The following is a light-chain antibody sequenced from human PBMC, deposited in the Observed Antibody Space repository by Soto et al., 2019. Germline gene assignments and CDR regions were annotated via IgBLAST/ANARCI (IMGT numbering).Light chain of an antibody. CDR3: QVWDSSSDHLWV. CDR1: NSGSKS. J-gene: IGLJ3*02. V-gene: IGLV3-21*04. Sequence: SYELTQRPSVSVAPGKTARITCGGNNSGSKSVHWYQQKPGQAPVLVIYYDSDRPSGIPERFSGSNSGNTATLTISRVEAGDEADYYCQVWDSSSDHLWVFGVGTKLTVL. CDR2: YDS.